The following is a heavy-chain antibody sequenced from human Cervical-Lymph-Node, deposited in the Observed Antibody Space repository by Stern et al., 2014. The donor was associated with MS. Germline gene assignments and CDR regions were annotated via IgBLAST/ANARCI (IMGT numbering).Heavy chain of an antibody. Sequence: QVQLQQSGPGLVKPSQTLSLTCAISGDSVSSNSAAWNWIRQSPSRGLEXLGRTYYRSKWYNDYAVSVKSRITINPDTSKNQFSLQLNSVTPEDTAVYYCARDRGYSYGQVPDAFDIWGQGTMVTVSS. D-gene: IGHD5-18*01. V-gene: IGHV6-1*01. CDR2: TYYRSKWYN. CDR1: GDSVSSNSAA. J-gene: IGHJ3*02. CDR3: ARDRGYSYGQVPDAFDI.